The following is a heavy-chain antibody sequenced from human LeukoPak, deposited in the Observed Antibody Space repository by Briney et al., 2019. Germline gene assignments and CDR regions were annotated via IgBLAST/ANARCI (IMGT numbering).Heavy chain of an antibody. D-gene: IGHD3-9*01. CDR1: GYTFTNDD. J-gene: IGHJ4*02. CDR3: AGSASGTGYTA. V-gene: IGHV1-8*01. Sequence: ASVKVSCKASGYTFTNDDISWVRQATGQGLEWIGKMNPNSGNTGYAQKFQGRVTMTRSTSVSTVHMELNSLTSEDTAVYFCAGSASGTGYTAWGQGTLVTVSS. CDR2: MNPNSGNT.